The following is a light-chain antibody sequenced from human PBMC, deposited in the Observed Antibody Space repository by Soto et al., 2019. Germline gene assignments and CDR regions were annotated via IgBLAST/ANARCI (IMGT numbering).Light chain of an antibody. J-gene: IGKJ3*01. CDR3: HYYGSSPRT. V-gene: IGKV3-20*01. CDR1: QSVTNSH. Sequence: EIVLTQSPGSLSLSPGERATLCCRASQSVTNSHLAWYQQKPGQAPRLLIYGASRRAPGIPDRFSGSGFATDFTLTISRLEPEDFAVYYCHYYGSSPRTFGPGTKVDIK. CDR2: GAS.